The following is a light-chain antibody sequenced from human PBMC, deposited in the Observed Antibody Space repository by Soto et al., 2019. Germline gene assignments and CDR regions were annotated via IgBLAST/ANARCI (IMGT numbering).Light chain of an antibody. Sequence: DIVMTQSPDSLAVSLGVRATINCKSSQSVLSSSKNKNCLAWYQQKSGQPPKLLIYWASTRESGVPDRFSGSGSGTDFTLTISSLQAEDVAVYYCQHYYSIPWTFGQGTRVEIK. J-gene: IGKJ1*01. V-gene: IGKV4-1*01. CDR1: QSVLSSSKNKNC. CDR2: WAS. CDR3: QHYYSIPWT.